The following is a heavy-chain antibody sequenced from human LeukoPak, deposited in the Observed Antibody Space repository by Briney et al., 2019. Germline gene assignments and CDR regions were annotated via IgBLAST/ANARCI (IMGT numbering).Heavy chain of an antibody. J-gene: IGHJ4*02. Sequence: SETLSLTCTVSGGSISSYYWSWIRQPPGKGLEWIGYIYYSGSTNYNPSLKSRVTISVDTSKNQFSLKLSSVTAADTAVYYCARVPDYGDLYYFDYWGQGTLVTVSS. CDR1: GGSISSYY. CDR2: IYYSGST. D-gene: IGHD4-17*01. V-gene: IGHV4-59*01. CDR3: ARVPDYGDLYYFDY.